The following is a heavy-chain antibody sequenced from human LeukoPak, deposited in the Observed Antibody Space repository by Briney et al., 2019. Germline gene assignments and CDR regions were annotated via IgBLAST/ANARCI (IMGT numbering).Heavy chain of an antibody. CDR3: ASGDSATRLDY. CDR1: GFTFSGHW. Sequence: PGGSLRLSCAASGFTFSGHWMHWVRYAPGKGLVWVSRVIGDGSGTTSADSVRCRFTISRDNAKNTLYLQMNDLRVEDTALYYCASGDSATRLDYWGQGTLVSVSS. V-gene: IGHV3-74*03. CDR2: VIGDGSGT. J-gene: IGHJ4*02. D-gene: IGHD6-25*01.